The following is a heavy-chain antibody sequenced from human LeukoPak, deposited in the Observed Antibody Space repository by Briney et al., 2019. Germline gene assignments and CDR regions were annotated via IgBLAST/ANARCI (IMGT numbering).Heavy chain of an antibody. CDR1: GYTFTGYY. J-gene: IGHJ3*02. CDR3: ARAKRNGFDI. Sequence: GASVKVSCKASGYTFTGYYMHWVRQAPGQGLEWMGWISAYNGNTNYAQKLQGRVTMTTDTSTSTAYMELRSLRSDDTAVYYCARAKRNGFDIWGQGTMVTVSS. V-gene: IGHV1-18*04. CDR2: ISAYNGNT.